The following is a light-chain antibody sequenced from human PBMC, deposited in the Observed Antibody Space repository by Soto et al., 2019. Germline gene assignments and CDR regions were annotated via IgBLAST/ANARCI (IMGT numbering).Light chain of an antibody. CDR3: SSYTSSSTPWV. J-gene: IGLJ3*02. CDR1: SRDVGGYNY. V-gene: IGLV2-14*01. Sequence: QSVLTQPASVSGSPGQSITISCTGTSRDVGGYNYVSWYQQHPGKAPKLMIYEVSNRPSGVSNRFSGSKSGNTASLTISGLQAEDEADYYCSSYTSSSTPWVFGGGTKLTVL. CDR2: EVS.